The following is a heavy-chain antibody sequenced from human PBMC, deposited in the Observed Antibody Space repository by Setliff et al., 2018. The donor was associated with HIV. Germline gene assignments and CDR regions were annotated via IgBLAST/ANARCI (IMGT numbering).Heavy chain of an antibody. CDR2: INHSGST. V-gene: IGHV4-34*01. CDR1: GGSFSDYY. Sequence: SETLSLTCAVYGGSFSDYYWSWIRQPPGKGLEWIGEINHSGSTNYNPSLKSRVTILGDTSKNQFSLKLSSVTAADTAVYYCARRPIKGYGPFDSWGPGTLVTVSS. D-gene: IGHD2-15*01. J-gene: IGHJ4*02. CDR3: ARRPIKGYGPFDS.